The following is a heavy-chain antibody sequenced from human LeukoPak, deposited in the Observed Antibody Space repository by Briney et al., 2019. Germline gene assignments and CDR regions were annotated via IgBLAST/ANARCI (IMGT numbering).Heavy chain of an antibody. V-gene: IGHV3-21*01. D-gene: IGHD3-22*01. CDR2: ISSSSSYI. CDR3: ARDAGEYYYDSSGLSFDY. CDR1: GFTFSSYS. J-gene: IGHJ4*02. Sequence: GGSLRLSCAASGFTFSSYSMNWVRQAPGKGLEWVSSISSSSSYIYYADSVKGRFTISRDNAKNSLYLQMNSLRAEDTAVYYCARDAGEYYYDSSGLSFDYWGQGTLVTVSS.